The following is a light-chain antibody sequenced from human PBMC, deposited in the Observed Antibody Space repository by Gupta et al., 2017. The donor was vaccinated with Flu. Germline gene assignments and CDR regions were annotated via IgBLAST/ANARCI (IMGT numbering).Light chain of an antibody. Sequence: EVVLAQSPGTVSLSPGERVTLSCRASRSIDSSYLAWYQQKPGQAPRLLIYGASRRATGIADRFSGSGSGTDFTLTINSLEPEDFAVYYCQQYGRSPYTFGQGTKVEI. J-gene: IGKJ2*01. V-gene: IGKV3-20*01. CDR2: GAS. CDR3: QQYGRSPYT. CDR1: RSIDSSY.